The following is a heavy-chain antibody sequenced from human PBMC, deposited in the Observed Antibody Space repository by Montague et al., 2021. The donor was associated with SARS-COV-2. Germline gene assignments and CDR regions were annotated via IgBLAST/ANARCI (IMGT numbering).Heavy chain of an antibody. CDR1: GGSISSSSYY. J-gene: IGHJ2*01. D-gene: IGHD6-13*01. CDR3: ARDEKEQQLRYFDL. V-gene: IGHV4-39*02. Sequence: SETLSLTCTVSGGSISSSSYYWGWIRQPPGKGLEWIGSIYYSGSTYYNPSLKSRVTISVDTSKNQFSLKLSSVTAADTAVYYCARDEKEQQLRYFDLWGRGTLVTVSS. CDR2: IYYSGST.